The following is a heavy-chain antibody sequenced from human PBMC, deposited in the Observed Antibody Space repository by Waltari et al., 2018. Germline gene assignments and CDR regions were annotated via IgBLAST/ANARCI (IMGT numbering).Heavy chain of an antibody. V-gene: IGHV4-4*02. CDR1: CDSLNNNHW. D-gene: IGHD3-9*01. J-gene: IGHJ4*02. CDR3: ARGLSQYGATTGFDY. CDR2: IYGSGST. Sequence: QVQLQESGPGLVKPSGTLSLTCVVSCDSLNNNHWWSWVLQAPGKGLGWSGQIYGSGSTIYNPSVKSRVTISADNSKNQFSLTLKSVTAADTALYFCARGLSQYGATTGFDYWGQGTRVSVSS.